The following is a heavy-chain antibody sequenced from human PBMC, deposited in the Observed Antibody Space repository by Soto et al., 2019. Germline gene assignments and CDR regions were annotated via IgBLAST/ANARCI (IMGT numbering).Heavy chain of an antibody. V-gene: IGHV5-51*01. CDR3: AASCWTGGSCRNNYYYGLEG. CDR2: IYPGDSNT. Sequence: PGESLKISCKASGYSFTSYWIGWVRQMSGKGLEWMGIIYPGDSNTRYSPSFQGQVTISADNSISTAYLQWSSLKASDTAMYYCAASCWTGGSCRNNYYYGLEGRERETTVAVSS. D-gene: IGHD2-8*02. CDR1: GYSFTSYW. J-gene: IGHJ6*01.